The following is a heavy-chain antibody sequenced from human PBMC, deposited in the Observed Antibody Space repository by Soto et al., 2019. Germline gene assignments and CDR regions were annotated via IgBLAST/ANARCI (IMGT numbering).Heavy chain of an antibody. D-gene: IGHD3-3*01. J-gene: IGHJ4*02. CDR2: INHSGST. V-gene: IGHV4-34*01. Sequence: QVQLQQWGAGLLKPSETLSLTCAVYGGSFSGYYWSWIRQPPGKGLEWIGEINHSGSTNYNPSLKSRVTISVDTSKHQFSLKLRSVTAADTAVYYCARTVLDYDFWSGYYSCDYWGQGTLVTVSS. CDR3: ARTVLDYDFWSGYYSCDY. CDR1: GGSFSGYY.